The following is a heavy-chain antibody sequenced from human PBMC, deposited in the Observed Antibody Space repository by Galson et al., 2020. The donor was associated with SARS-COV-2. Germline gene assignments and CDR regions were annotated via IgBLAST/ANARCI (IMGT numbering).Heavy chain of an antibody. CDR3: ARESNTYYYDSSGYSYYYYYMDV. V-gene: IGHV3-30*04. CDR1: GFTFSIYA. CDR2: ISYDGSNK. J-gene: IGHJ6*03. D-gene: IGHD3-22*01. Sequence: GGSLRLSCAASGFTFSIYAMHWVRQAPGKGLEWVAVISYDGSNKYYADSVKGRFTISRDNSKNTLYLQMNSLRAEDTAVYYCARESNTYYYDSSGYSYYYYYMDVWGKGTTVTVSS.